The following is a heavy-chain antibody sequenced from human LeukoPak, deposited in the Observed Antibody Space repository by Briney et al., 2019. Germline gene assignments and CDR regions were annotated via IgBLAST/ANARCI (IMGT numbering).Heavy chain of an antibody. J-gene: IGHJ5*02. CDR2: IYHTGTT. Sequence: SETLSLTCTVSGYSITSGYYWGWIRQPPGKGLEWIGSIYHTGTTYYNPSLKSRVTKSVDTSKNQFSLKLSSVTAADTAVYYCARDRSGDYGDNWFDPWGQGTLVTVSS. D-gene: IGHD4-17*01. CDR1: GYSITSGYY. CDR3: ARDRSGDYGDNWFDP. V-gene: IGHV4-38-2*02.